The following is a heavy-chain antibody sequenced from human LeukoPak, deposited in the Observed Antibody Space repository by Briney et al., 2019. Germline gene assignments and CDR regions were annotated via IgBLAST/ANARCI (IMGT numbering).Heavy chain of an antibody. CDR1: GFTFSSYA. V-gene: IGHV3-23*01. D-gene: IGHD3-10*01. Sequence: GGSLRLSCAASGFTFSSYAMSWVRQAPGKGLEWVSAISGSGGSTYYADSVKGRFTISRDNSKNTLYLQMNSLRAEDTAVYYCAKGPRRWFGELLFFDYWGQGTLATVSS. CDR3: AKGPRRWFGELLFFDY. CDR2: ISGSGGST. J-gene: IGHJ4*02.